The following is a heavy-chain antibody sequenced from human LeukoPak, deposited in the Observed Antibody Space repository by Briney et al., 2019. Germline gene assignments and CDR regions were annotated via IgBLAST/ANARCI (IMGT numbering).Heavy chain of an antibody. CDR3: AKDYDFWSGYWDY. Sequence: GGSLRLSCAASGFTFSSYAMSWVRRAPGKGLEWVSAISGSGGSTYYADSVKGRFTISRDNSKNTLYLQMNSLRAEDTAVYYCAKDYDFWSGYWDYWGQGTLVTVSS. V-gene: IGHV3-23*01. CDR1: GFTFSSYA. J-gene: IGHJ4*02. CDR2: ISGSGGST. D-gene: IGHD3-3*01.